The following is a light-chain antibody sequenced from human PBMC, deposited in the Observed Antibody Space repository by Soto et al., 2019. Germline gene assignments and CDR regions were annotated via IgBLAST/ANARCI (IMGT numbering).Light chain of an antibody. J-gene: IGKJ1*01. CDR1: QSISSW. Sequence: DIQLTQSPSTLSASVGDSVTTTCWASQSISSWLAWYQQKPGKAPKLLIYKASSLESGVPSRFSGSGSGTEFTLTISSLQPDDFATYYCQQYNSYSWTFGQGTKV. CDR3: QQYNSYSWT. CDR2: KAS. V-gene: IGKV1-5*03.